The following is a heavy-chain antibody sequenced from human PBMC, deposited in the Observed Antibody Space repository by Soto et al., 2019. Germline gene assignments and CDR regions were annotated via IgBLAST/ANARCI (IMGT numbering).Heavy chain of an antibody. J-gene: IGHJ5*02. V-gene: IGHV3-23*01. CDR1: GFNFGSYA. D-gene: IGHD6-19*01. CDR3: AKNTQPQSLRYNWCDP. Sequence: GSLRLSCAASGFNFGSYAMSWVRQAPGKGLEWASTITGRGTGSYYADSVKGRFTVSRDNSNNTMFLQMDNLRVEDTAVYFCAKNTQPQSLRYNWCDPWAQGTMLTVSP. CDR2: ITGRGTGS.